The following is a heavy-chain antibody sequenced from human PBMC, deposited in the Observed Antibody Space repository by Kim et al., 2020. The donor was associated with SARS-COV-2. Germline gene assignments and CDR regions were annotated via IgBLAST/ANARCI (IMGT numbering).Heavy chain of an antibody. CDR3: ARGPYCSSTSCRHWFDP. Sequence: GGSLRLSCAASGFTFSSYGMHWVRQAPGKGLEWVAVIWYGGSNKYYADSVKGRFTISRDNSKNTLYLQMNSLRAEDTAVYYCARGPYCSSTSCRHWFDP. V-gene: IGHV3-33*01. CDR2: IWYGGSNK. D-gene: IGHD2-2*01. CDR1: GFTFSSYG. J-gene: IGHJ5*02.